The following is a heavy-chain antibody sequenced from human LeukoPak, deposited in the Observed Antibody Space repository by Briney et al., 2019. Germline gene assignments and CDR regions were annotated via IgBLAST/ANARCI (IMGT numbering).Heavy chain of an antibody. Sequence: SETLSLTCTVSGGSISSYYWSWIRQPPGKGLEWIGEINHSGSTNYNPSLKSRVTISVDTSKSQFSLKLSSVTAADTAVYYCARLRSSSWYEDYYYMDVWGKGTTVTISS. V-gene: IGHV4-34*01. CDR2: INHSGST. CDR1: GGSISSYY. J-gene: IGHJ6*03. CDR3: ARLRSSSWYEDYYYMDV. D-gene: IGHD6-13*01.